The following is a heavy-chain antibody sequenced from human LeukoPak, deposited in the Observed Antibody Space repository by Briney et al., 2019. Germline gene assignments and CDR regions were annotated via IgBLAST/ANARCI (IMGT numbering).Heavy chain of an antibody. V-gene: IGHV1-8*03. Sequence: ASVKVSCKASGYTITSYDINWVRQATGQGLEWMGCMNPNTGNTGYAQKFQGRITFTRDISINTAYMELSSLRSDDTAVYYCARVPTLGIYYYYHYMDVWGKGTTVTVSS. CDR3: ARVPTLGIYYYYHYMDV. D-gene: IGHD7-27*01. CDR1: GYTITSYD. J-gene: IGHJ6*03. CDR2: MNPNTGNT.